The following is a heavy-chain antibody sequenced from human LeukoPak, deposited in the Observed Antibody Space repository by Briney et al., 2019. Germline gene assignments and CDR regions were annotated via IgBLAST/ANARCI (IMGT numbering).Heavy chain of an antibody. CDR2: INPNSGDT. D-gene: IGHD1-26*01. V-gene: IGHV1-2*02. CDR3: ARASGSYWWFDS. Sequence: GASVKVSCKASGYTFTGHYIHWVRQAPGQGLEWMGWINPNSGDTNYAQKFQGSVTMTRDTSISTVYMELSRLRSDDTAVYYCARASGSYWWFDSWGQGTLVTVSS. J-gene: IGHJ5*01. CDR1: GYTFTGHY.